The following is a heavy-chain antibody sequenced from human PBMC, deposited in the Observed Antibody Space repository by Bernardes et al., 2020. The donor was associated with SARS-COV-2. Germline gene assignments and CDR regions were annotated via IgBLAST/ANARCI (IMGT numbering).Heavy chain of an antibody. J-gene: IGHJ6*02. CDR1: GFSFSSFA. CDR2: ISGSGGST. D-gene: IGHD2-2*01. V-gene: IGHV3-23*01. Sequence: GGSLRLSCAASGFSFSSFAMSWVRQAPGKGLEWVSGISGSGGSTDSADSVKGRFTISRDNSKNTLYLQMNRLRVEDTAVYYCAKHTRNTYHYCGMDVWGQGTLVTVSS. CDR3: AKHTRNTYHYCGMDV.